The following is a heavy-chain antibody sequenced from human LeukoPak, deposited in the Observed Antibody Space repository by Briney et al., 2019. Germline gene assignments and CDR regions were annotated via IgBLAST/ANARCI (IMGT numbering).Heavy chain of an antibody. CDR2: IYYSGST. V-gene: IGHV4-39*01. Sequence: SETLSLTCTVSGGSISSSSYYWGWIRQPPGKGLEGIGSIYYSGSTYYNPSLKSRVTISVDTSKDQFSLKLSSVTAADMAVYYCARRVRKWDLSVKVDYWGQGTLVTVSS. J-gene: IGHJ4*02. CDR1: GGSISSSSYY. CDR3: ARRVRKWDLSVKVDY. D-gene: IGHD1-26*01.